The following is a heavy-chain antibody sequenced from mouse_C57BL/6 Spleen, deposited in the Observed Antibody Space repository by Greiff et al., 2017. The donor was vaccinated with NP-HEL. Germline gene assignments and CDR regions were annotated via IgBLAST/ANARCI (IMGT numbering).Heavy chain of an antibody. CDR3: ARVSTTGNYALDD. CDR1: GFTFSDYG. Sequence: EVKVVESGGGLVKPGGSLKLSCAASGFTFSDYGMHWVRQAPEKGLEWVAYISSGSSTIYYADTVKGRFTITRDNAKNTLFMQMTSLRSEDTAMYYCARVSTTGNYALDDWGQVTSVTVST. J-gene: IGHJ4*01. CDR2: ISSGSSTI. D-gene: IGHD1-1*01. V-gene: IGHV5-17*01.